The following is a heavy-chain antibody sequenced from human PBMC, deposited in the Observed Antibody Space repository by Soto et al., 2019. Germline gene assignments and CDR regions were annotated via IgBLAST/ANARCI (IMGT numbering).Heavy chain of an antibody. V-gene: IGHV3-66*01. CDR1: GFTVSSHY. Sequence: PGGSLRLSCAGSGFTVSSHYMTWVRQAPGRGLEWVTLIHPSGDTFYADSVKGRFAISRDTSKNTLSLQMNSLRVEDTAVYYCTSGLDDAKIHHWGQGTLVTVSS. J-gene: IGHJ1*01. CDR3: TSGLDDAKIHH. CDR2: IHPSGDT. D-gene: IGHD1-1*01.